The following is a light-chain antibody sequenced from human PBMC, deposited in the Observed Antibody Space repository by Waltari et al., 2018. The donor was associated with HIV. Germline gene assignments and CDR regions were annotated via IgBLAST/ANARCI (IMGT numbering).Light chain of an antibody. CDR1: ISNLGGNF. V-gene: IGLV1-47*01. CDR2: RND. J-gene: IGLJ3*02. Sequence: QSVVTQPPSASETPGQNISISCSGDISNLGGNFVYWYQQRPGTAPRLLIYRNDQRPSGVPGRFSGSKSATSASLAISGLRSEDEADYHCSTWDNSLSHWVFGGGTKVTVL. CDR3: STWDNSLSHWV.